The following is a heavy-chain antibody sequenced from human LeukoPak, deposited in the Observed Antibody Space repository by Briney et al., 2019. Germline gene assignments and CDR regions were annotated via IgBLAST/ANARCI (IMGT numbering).Heavy chain of an antibody. J-gene: IGHJ4*02. Sequence: GGSLRLSCAASGFTFSSSWMHWVRQAPGKGLVWVSRINSDGSSTSYADSVKGRFTISRDNAKNTLYLQMNSLRAEDTAVYYCAREEDIVTGYYLVWGQGTLVTVSS. D-gene: IGHD3-9*01. V-gene: IGHV3-74*01. CDR3: AREEDIVTGYYLV. CDR2: INSDGSST. CDR1: GFTFSSSW.